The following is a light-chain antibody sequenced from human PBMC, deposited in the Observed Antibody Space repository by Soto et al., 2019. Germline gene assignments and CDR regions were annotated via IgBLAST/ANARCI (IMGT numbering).Light chain of an antibody. V-gene: IGKV1-39*01. Sequence: DIQMTQSPSSLSASVGDRVTITCRASQSISTYLNWCQHKPGKAPKVLIYAVSSLQSGVPSRFSGSGSGTDFTLTITSLQPEDSATYYCQHSYGTPRTFGQGTKVDIK. CDR2: AVS. CDR3: QHSYGTPRT. J-gene: IGKJ1*01. CDR1: QSISTY.